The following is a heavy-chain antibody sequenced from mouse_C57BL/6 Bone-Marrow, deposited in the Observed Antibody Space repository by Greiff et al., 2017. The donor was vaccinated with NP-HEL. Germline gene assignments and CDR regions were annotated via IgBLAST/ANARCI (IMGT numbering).Heavy chain of an antibody. CDR3: AVITAVVYQDWYFEG. V-gene: IGHV1-74*01. CDR2: IHPSDSDT. CDR1: GYTFTSYW. Sequence: QVQLQQPGAELVKPGASVKVSCKASGYTFTSYWMHWVKQRPGQGLEWIGRIHPSDSDTNYTQKFKGKATLTVDKSSSTAYMQLSSLTSEDSAVYYCAVITAVVYQDWYFEGWGTGTTVTVSS. J-gene: IGHJ1*03. D-gene: IGHD1-1*01.